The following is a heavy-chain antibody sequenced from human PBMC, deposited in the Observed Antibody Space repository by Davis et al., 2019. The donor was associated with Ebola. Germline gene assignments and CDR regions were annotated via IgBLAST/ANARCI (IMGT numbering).Heavy chain of an antibody. CDR1: GGTFSSYA. Sequence: SVKVSCKASGGTFSSYAISWVRQAPGQGLEWMGGIIPIFGTANYAQKFQGRVTITADESTSTAYMELSSLRSEDTAVYYCARGFKLVGVVHHPFKFDYWGQGTLVTVSS. D-gene: IGHD3-3*01. CDR2: IIPIFGTA. J-gene: IGHJ4*02. V-gene: IGHV1-69*13. CDR3: ARGFKLVGVVHHPFKFDY.